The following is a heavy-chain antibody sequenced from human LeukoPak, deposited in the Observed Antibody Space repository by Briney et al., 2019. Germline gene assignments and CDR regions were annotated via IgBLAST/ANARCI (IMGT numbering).Heavy chain of an antibody. J-gene: IGHJ5*02. V-gene: IGHV4-39*07. CDR3: ARDHDGDYGFWRRIDP. D-gene: IGHD4-17*01. CDR1: GGSLSSSSYY. Sequence: PSETLSLACTVSGGSLSSSSYYWGWIRQPPGKGLEWIGSIYYSGSTYYSPSLKSRVTISVDTSKNQFSLKLSSVTAADTAVYYCARDHDGDYGFWRRIDPWGQGTLVTVSS. CDR2: IYYSGST.